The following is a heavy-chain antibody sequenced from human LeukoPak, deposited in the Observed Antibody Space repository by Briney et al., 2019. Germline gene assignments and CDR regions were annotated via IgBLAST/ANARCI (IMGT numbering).Heavy chain of an antibody. CDR3: GKDIDYHGSGTVGWFDP. V-gene: IGHV3-9*01. CDR2: ISWNSGSI. J-gene: IGHJ5*02. Sequence: PGGSLRLSCAASGFTFDDYAMHWVRQAPGKGLEWVSGISWNSGSIGYADSVRGRFTISRDNAKNSLYLQMNSLRAEDTALYYCGKDIDYHGSGTVGWFDPWGQGTLVTVSS. CDR1: GFTFDDYA. D-gene: IGHD3-10*01.